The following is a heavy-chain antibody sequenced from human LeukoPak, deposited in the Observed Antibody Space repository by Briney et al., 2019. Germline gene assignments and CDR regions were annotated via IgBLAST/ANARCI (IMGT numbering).Heavy chain of an antibody. CDR1: GFTFNDYY. D-gene: IGHD6-13*01. CDR3: ARNPGPGTLDN. CDR2: ISSSGGHT. J-gene: IGHJ4*02. V-gene: IGHV3-11*06. Sequence: GASLRLSCAASGFTFNDYYMSWIRQAPGKGPEWVSFISSSGGHTNYADSVKGRFTISRDNAKNSLYLQMNSLRAEDTAVYYCARNPGPGTLDNWGQGTLVTVSS.